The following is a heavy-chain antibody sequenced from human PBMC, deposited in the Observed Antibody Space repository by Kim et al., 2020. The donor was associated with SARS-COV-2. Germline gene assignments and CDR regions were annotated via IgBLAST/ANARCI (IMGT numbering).Heavy chain of an antibody. CDR3: ARERGGIAAAPDLD. V-gene: IGHV3-33*01. D-gene: IGHD6-13*01. J-gene: IGHJ4*02. Sequence: ADSEKGRFTISRDNSKNTLYLQMNSLGAEDTAVYYCARERGGIAAAPDLDWGQGTLVTVSS.